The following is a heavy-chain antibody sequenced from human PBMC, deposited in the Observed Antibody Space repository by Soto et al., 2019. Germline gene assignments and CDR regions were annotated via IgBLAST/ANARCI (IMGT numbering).Heavy chain of an antibody. CDR3: ARHERWSRAPIEYGMDV. CDR1: GGSISSGGYY. J-gene: IGHJ6*02. Sequence: SETLSLTCTVSGGSISSGGYYWSWIRQHPGKGLEWIGYIYYSGSTYYNPSLKSRVTISVDTSKNQFSLKLSSVTAADTAVYYCARHERWSRAPIEYGMDVWGQGTTVTVSS. CDR2: IYYSGST. D-gene: IGHD2-15*01. V-gene: IGHV4-31*03.